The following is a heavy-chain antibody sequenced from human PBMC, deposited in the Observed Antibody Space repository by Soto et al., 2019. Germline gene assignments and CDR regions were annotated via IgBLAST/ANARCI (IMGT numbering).Heavy chain of an antibody. D-gene: IGHD6-13*01. CDR2: ISTSGSTI. J-gene: IGHJ6*02. Sequence: GGSLRLSCAASGFTFSLYEMTWVRQAPGKGLEWLSYISTSGSTIYHADSVKGRFTISRDNAKNSLFLQMNSLRAEDTAVYYCARENSPAGLDVWGQGTTVTVSS. V-gene: IGHV3-48*03. CDR3: ARENSPAGLDV. CDR1: GFTFSLYE.